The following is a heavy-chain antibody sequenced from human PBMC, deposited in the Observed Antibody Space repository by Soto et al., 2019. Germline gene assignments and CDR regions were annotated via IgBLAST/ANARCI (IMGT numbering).Heavy chain of an antibody. D-gene: IGHD2-2*01. Sequence: QVQLVQSGAEVKKPGASVKVSCKASGYAFSSHGITWVRQAPGQGLEWMGWISTYNGNTNYAQSFQGRVTMTTDTSKTTAYMDLRSLTSPDTAVSYWARGLGLPAAINILPCYSTMEVRGQGTTVSVSS. J-gene: IGHJ6*02. V-gene: IGHV1-18*01. CDR1: GYAFSSHG. CDR3: ARGLGLPAAINILPCYSTMEV. CDR2: ISTYNGNT.